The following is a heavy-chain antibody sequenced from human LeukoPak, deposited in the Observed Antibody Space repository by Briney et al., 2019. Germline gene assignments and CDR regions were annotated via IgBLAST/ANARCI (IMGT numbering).Heavy chain of an antibody. D-gene: IGHD6-19*01. CDR2: INHSGST. V-gene: IGHV4-34*01. J-gene: IGHJ3*02. Sequence: SETLSLTYAVYGGSFSGYYWSWIRQPPGKGLEWIGEINHSGSTNYNPSLKSRVTISVDTSKNQFSLKLSSVTAADTAVYYCARFPAAVAGTTIFDIWGQGTMVTVSS. CDR3: ARFPAAVAGTTIFDI. CDR1: GGSFSGYY.